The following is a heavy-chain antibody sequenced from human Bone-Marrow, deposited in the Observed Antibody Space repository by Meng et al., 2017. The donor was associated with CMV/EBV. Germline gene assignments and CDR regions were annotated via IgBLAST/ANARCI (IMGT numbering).Heavy chain of an antibody. V-gene: IGHV2-70D*14. CDR3: ARMGVTSDIFYY. CDR2: IDWDEDK. CDR1: SFSLSTSAMR. J-gene: IGHJ4*02. Sequence: GPLQIKPTQTLLPSCTFSSFSLSTSAMRVSWCRQPQGKALEWLACIDWDEDKFYSMSLKTRLTISKDTSKNQVVLTTTNMDPVHTATYYCARMGVTSDIFYYWGQGTLVTVSS. D-gene: IGHD3-10*01.